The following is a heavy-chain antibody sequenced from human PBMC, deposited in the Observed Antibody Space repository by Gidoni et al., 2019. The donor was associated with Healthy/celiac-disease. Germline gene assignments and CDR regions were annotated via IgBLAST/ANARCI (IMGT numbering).Heavy chain of an antibody. Sequence: QLQLQESGPGLVKPSETLSLTCTVSGGSISSSSYYWGWIRQPPGKGLEWIGSIYYSGSTYYNPSLKSRVTISVDTSKNQFSLKLSSVTAADTAVYYCALPQYGGDYFDYWGQGTLVTVSS. D-gene: IGHD3-16*01. CDR1: GGSISSSSYY. CDR2: IYYSGST. CDR3: ALPQYGGDYFDY. J-gene: IGHJ4*02. V-gene: IGHV4-39*01.